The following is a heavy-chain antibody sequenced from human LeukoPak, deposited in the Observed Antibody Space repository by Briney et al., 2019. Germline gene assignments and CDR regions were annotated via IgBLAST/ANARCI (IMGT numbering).Heavy chain of an antibody. J-gene: IGHJ4*02. CDR2: ISGRADLT. Sequence: GGSLRLSCAASGFTFSTYGITWVRQAPGKGLEWVSAISGRADLTFYADSVKGRFTISRDNAKNSLYLHMSSLRAEDTAVYYCARDLASDGGTAFDYWGQGTLVTVSS. V-gene: IGHV3-21*01. D-gene: IGHD4-23*01. CDR1: GFTFSTYG. CDR3: ARDLASDGGTAFDY.